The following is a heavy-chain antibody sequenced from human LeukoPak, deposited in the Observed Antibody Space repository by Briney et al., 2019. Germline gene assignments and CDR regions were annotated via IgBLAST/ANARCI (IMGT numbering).Heavy chain of an antibody. V-gene: IGHV4-59*08. Sequence: PSETLSLTFTVSGGSISSYYWSWIRQPPGKGLEWIGYIYYSGSTNYNPSLKSRVTISVDTSKNQFSLKLSSVTAADTAVYYCASTPIGSGSYYNEDYWGQGTLVTVSS. CDR1: GGSISSYY. CDR3: ASTPIGSGSYYNEDY. J-gene: IGHJ4*02. CDR2: IYYSGST. D-gene: IGHD3-10*01.